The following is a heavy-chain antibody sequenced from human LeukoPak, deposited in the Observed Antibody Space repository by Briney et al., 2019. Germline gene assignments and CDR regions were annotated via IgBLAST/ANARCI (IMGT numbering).Heavy chain of an antibody. CDR2: FTHSGST. CDR1: GGSFSSYY. J-gene: IGHJ6*02. V-gene: IGHV4-34*01. D-gene: IGHD6-6*01. Sequence: SETLSLTCAVYGGSFSSYYWSWIRQPPGKGLEWIGEFTHSGSTNYNPSLKSRITISVDASKNQFSLNLRSVTAADTGVYFCARVTSSFYYGMDVWGQGTTVTVSS. CDR3: ARVTSSFYYGMDV.